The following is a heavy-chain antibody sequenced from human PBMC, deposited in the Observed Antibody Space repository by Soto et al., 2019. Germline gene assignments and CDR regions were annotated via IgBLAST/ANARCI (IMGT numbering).Heavy chain of an antibody. CDR2: ISYDGSNK. J-gene: IGHJ3*02. CDR3: AKDLGHGGRGAFDI. Sequence: VQLVESGGGVVQPGRSLRLSCAASGFTFSSYGMHWVRQAPGKGLEWVAVISYDGSNKYYADSVKGRFTISRDNSKNTLYLQMNSLRAEDTAVYYCAKDLGHGGRGAFDIWGQGTMVTVSS. CDR1: GFTFSSYG. V-gene: IGHV3-30*18. D-gene: IGHD7-27*01.